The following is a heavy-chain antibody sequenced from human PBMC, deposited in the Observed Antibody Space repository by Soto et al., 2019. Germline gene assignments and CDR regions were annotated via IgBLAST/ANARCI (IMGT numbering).Heavy chain of an antibody. CDR2: INPSGGST. V-gene: IGHV1-46*03. CDR3: ARETTRFDP. J-gene: IGHJ5*02. Sequence: ASVKVSCKASGYTFTSYGISWARQAPGQGLEWMGMINPSGGSTSYAQKLQGRVTMTRDTSTSTVYMELSSLRSEDTAVYYWARETTRFDPWGQGTLVTVSS. CDR1: GYTFTSYG. D-gene: IGHD4-4*01.